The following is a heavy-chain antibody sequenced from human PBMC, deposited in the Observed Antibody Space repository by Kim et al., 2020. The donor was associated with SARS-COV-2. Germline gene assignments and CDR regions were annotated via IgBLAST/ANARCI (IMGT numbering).Heavy chain of an antibody. J-gene: IGHJ5*02. V-gene: IGHV3-30*04. D-gene: IGHD3-10*01. CDR1: GFTFSSYA. CDR3: ARYYYYGSGSYPAYCNWFDP. CDR2: ISYDGSNK. Sequence: GGSLRLSCAASGFTFSSYAMHWVRQAPGKGLEWVAVISYDGSNKYYADSVKGRFTISRDNSKNTLYLQMNSLRAEDTAVYYCARYYYYGSGSYPAYCNWFDPWGQGTLVTVSS.